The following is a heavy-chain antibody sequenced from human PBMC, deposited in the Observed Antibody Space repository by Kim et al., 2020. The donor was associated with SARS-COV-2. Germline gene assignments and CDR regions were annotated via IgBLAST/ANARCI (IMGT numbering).Heavy chain of an antibody. V-gene: IGHV4-59*08. D-gene: IGHD6-13*01. Sequence: SETLSLTCTVSGGSISSYYWSWIRQPPGKGLEWIWYIYYSGSANYNPSLKSRVTISVDTSKNQFSLKLSSVTAADTAVYYCARAGYSSSLEGFDPWGQGTLVTVSS. CDR1: GGSISSYY. CDR2: IYYSGSA. CDR3: ARAGYSSSLEGFDP. J-gene: IGHJ5*02.